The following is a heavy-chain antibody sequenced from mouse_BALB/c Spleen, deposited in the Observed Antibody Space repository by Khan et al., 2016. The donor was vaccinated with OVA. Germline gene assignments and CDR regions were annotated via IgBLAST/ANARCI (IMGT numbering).Heavy chain of an antibody. J-gene: IGHJ4*01. D-gene: IGHD2-14*01. CDR1: GYTFTTAG. Sequence: LVESGPELKKPGETVRISCKASGYTFTTAGIQWVQKMPGKGLKWIGWINTHSGVPKYAEDFKGRFTFTLEISVNTAYLQITNLKNEDTATYFYAGGVAACYRNDGGDMEYWGQGTTVTVSS. V-gene: IGHV9-4*02. CDR2: INTHSGVP. CDR3: AGGVAACYRNDGGDMEY.